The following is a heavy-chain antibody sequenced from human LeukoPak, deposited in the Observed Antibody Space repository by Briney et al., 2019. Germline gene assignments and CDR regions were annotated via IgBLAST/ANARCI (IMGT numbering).Heavy chain of an antibody. CDR3: ARDDTMVRGVIPFLDY. Sequence: PGGSLRLSCAASGFTFSSYVMHWVRQAPGKGLEWVAVIWYDGSNKYYADSVKGRFTISRDNSKNTLYLQMNSLRAEDTAVYYCARDDTMVRGVIPFLDYWGQGTLVTVSS. CDR2: IWYDGSNK. D-gene: IGHD3-10*01. V-gene: IGHV3-33*08. J-gene: IGHJ4*02. CDR1: GFTFSSYV.